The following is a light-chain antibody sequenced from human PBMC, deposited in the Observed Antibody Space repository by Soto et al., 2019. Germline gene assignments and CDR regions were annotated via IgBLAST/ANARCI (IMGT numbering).Light chain of an antibody. J-gene: IGKJ5*01. CDR3: QQSYSTPPVT. V-gene: IGKV1-39*01. CDR2: DAS. CDR1: QSISSY. Sequence: DIQMTQSPSSLSASVGYRVTITCRASQSISSYLNWYQQKPGKAPKLLISDASSLETGVPSRFSGSGSGTDFTLTISSLQPEDFATYYCQQSYSTPPVTFGQGTRLEIK.